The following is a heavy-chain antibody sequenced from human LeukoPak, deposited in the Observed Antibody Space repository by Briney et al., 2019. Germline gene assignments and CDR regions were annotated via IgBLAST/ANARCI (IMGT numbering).Heavy chain of an antibody. V-gene: IGHV3-48*04. CDR1: GFTFSSYS. CDR3: ARDGYDYTEDY. CDR2: ISSGSATI. D-gene: IGHD5-12*01. J-gene: IGHJ4*02. Sequence: GGSLRLSCTASGFTFSSYSMNWVRQAPGKGLEWVSYISSGSATIYYADSVKGRFTISRDNAKNSLYLQMNSLRAEDTAVYYCARDGYDYTEDYWGQGTLVTVSS.